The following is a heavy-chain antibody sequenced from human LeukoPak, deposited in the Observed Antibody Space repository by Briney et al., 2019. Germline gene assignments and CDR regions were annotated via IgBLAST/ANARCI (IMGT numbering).Heavy chain of an antibody. Sequence: GGSLRLSCTASGFTFGVYVMSWGRHGPGEGRGWGGFIRSKAYGGTRKNAASVKGRFTISRDDSRTIAYLQMNSLKTEDTAVYYCTRRYNYDSSGYYYVRDAFDIWGQGTMVTVSS. CDR3: TRRYNYDSSGYYYVRDAFDI. V-gene: IGHV3-49*04. CDR2: IRSKAYGGTR. J-gene: IGHJ3*02. D-gene: IGHD3-22*01. CDR1: GFTFGVYV.